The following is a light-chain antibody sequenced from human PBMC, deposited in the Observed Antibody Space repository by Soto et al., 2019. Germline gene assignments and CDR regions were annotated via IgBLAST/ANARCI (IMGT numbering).Light chain of an antibody. J-gene: IGLJ2*01. CDR1: SSDGGGYNY. CDR2: DVG. Sequence: QSALTQPASVSGCPGQSIAISCTGTSSDGGGYNYVSWYQQHPGKAPKLMIYDVGNRPSGVSNRFSGSKSGNTASLTISGLQAEDEADYYCSSYTSSSIYVVFGGGTKLTVL. CDR3: SSYTSSSIYVV. V-gene: IGLV2-14*01.